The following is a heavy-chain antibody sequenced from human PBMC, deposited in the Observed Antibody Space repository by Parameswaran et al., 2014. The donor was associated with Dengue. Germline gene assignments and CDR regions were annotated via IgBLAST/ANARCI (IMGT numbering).Heavy chain of an antibody. Sequence: RWIRQPPGKGLEWIGRIKPKIDGETTDYAAPVKGRFTISRDDSKDTMYLEMNSLKVEDTGIYYCATDDSRGYWGLGTRVTVSS. CDR2: IKPKIDGETT. J-gene: IGHJ4*02. V-gene: IGHV3-15*01. CDR3: ATDDSRGY. D-gene: IGHD3-22*01.